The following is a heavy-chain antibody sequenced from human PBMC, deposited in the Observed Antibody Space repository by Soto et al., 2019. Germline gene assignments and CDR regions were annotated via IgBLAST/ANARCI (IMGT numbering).Heavy chain of an antibody. CDR2: IWFDGSKK. Sequence: QVQLVASGGGVVQPGRSLRLSCSASGFTFSRYNMHWVRQAPGKGLEWVAIIWFDGSKKFYGDSAKGRFTISRDNSKNTLYLQMNSLRSEDTAVYSCARAFFDDDAFDIWGQGTMVTVSS. J-gene: IGHJ3*02. D-gene: IGHD3-3*02. CDR1: GFTFSRYN. V-gene: IGHV3-33*01. CDR3: ARAFFDDDAFDI.